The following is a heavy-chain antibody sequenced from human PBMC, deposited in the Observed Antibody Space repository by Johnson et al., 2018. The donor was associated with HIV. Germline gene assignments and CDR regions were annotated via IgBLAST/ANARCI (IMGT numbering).Heavy chain of an antibody. CDR3: AKAGVFASSGLNDAFDI. V-gene: IGHV3-30*18. CDR2: ISYDGSNK. J-gene: IGHJ3*02. CDR1: GFTFSSYG. D-gene: IGHD3-22*01. Sequence: QVQLVESGGGVVQPGRSLRLSCAASGFTFSSYGMHWVRQAPGKGLEWVAVISYDGSNKYYEDSVKGRLTISRDNSKNTLYLQMNSLRAEDTAVYYCAKAGVFASSGLNDAFDIWGQGTMVTVSS.